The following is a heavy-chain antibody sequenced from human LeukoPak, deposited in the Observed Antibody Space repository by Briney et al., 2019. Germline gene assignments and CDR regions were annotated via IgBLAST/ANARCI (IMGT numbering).Heavy chain of an antibody. CDR3: AKDRTGIAVAGN. CDR1: GSTFCNYA. CDR2: ISGTGSNT. V-gene: IGHV3-23*01. Sequence: GGSLRLSCAASGSTFCNYAMSWVRQAPGKGLEWVSVISGTGSNTYYADSVKGRFTISRDNSKNTLYLQMNSLRAEDTAVYYCAKDRTGIAVAGNWGQGTLVTVSS. D-gene: IGHD6-19*01. J-gene: IGHJ4*02.